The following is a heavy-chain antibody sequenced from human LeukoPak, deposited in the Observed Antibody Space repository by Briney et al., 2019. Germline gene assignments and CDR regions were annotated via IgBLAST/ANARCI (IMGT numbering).Heavy chain of an antibody. J-gene: IGHJ4*02. CDR2: ISGSGGST. Sequence: GGSLRLSCAASGFTFSSYAMSWVRQAPGKGLEWVSAISGSGGSTYYADSVKGRFTISRDNSKNTLYLQMNSLRAEGTAVYYCAKHIVVVPAAIAYWGQATPVTVSS. CDR3: AKHIVVVPAAIAY. V-gene: IGHV3-23*01. D-gene: IGHD2-2*01. CDR1: GFTFSSYA.